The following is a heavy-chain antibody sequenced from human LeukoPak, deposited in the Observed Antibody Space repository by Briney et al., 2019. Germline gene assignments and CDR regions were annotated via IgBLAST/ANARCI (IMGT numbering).Heavy chain of an antibody. Sequence: ASVKVSCKASGYTFTSYGISWVRQAPGQGFEWMGWINTNTGNPTYAQGFTGRFVFSLDTSVSTAYLQISSLKAEDTAVYYCASSRDFWSGLYFDYWGQGTLVTVSS. CDR3: ASSRDFWSGLYFDY. J-gene: IGHJ4*02. CDR2: INTNTGNP. CDR1: GYTFTSYG. D-gene: IGHD3-3*01. V-gene: IGHV7-4-1*02.